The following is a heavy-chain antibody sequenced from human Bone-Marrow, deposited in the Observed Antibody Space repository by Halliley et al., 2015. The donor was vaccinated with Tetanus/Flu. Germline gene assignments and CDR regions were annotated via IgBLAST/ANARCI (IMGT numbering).Heavy chain of an antibody. Sequence: GTTDYAAPVKGRFTISRDDSKNTLYLQMKSLKTEDTAVYYYTTVRFLEWLPVSPSDTDAFDMWGQGTMVTVSS. CDR2: GTT. D-gene: IGHD3-3*01. J-gene: IGHJ3*02. V-gene: IGHV3-15*01. CDR3: TTVRFLEWLPVSPSDTDAFDM.